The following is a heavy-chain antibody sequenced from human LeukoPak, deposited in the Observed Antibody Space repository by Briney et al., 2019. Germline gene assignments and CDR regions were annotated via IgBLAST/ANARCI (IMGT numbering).Heavy chain of an antibody. J-gene: IGHJ4*02. CDR1: GFTFGDYA. CDR3: TRNAVRGFSYFDY. Sequence: SLRLSCTASGFTFGDYAMSWVRQAPGKGLEWVGFIRSKAYGGTTEYAASVKGRFTISRDDSKSIAYLQMNSLKTEDTAVYYCTRNAVRGFSYFDYWGQGTLVTVSS. CDR2: IRSKAYGGTT. V-gene: IGHV3-49*04. D-gene: IGHD3-10*01.